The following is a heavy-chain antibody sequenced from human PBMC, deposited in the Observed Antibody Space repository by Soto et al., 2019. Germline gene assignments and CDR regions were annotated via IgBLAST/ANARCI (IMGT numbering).Heavy chain of an antibody. D-gene: IGHD2-2*01. CDR2: IYPDDSDT. V-gene: IGHV5-51*01. CDR1: GSTFSTYW. Sequence: GESLKISCQSSGSTFSTYWVAWVRQRPGKALEWLGLIYPDDSDTRYNPSFRGQVTISAEKSSSTIFLQWSSLKASDTATYYWARQRLDASDNCLLCPMEVWGQGTTVTGSS. CDR3: ARQRLDASDNCLLCPMEV. J-gene: IGHJ6*02.